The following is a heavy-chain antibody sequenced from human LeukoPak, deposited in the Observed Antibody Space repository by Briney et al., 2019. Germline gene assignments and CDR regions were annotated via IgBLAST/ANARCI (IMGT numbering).Heavy chain of an antibody. CDR1: EFSVGSNY. CDR2: IYSGGST. CDR3: AKGRQIAAFRTCFDY. Sequence: GSLRLSCAASEFSVGSNYMTWVRQAPGKGLEWVSLIYSGGSTYYADSVKGRFTISRDNSKNTLYLQMNSLRAEDTAVYYCAKGRQIAAFRTCFDYWGQGTLLTVSS. D-gene: IGHD1/OR15-1a*01. J-gene: IGHJ4*02. V-gene: IGHV3-66*01.